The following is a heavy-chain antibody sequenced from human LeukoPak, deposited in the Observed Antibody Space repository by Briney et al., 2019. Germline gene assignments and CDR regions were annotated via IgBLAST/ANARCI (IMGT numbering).Heavy chain of an antibody. Sequence: GASVKVSCKASGYTFTGYYMHWVRQAPGQGLEWMGWINPNSGGTNYAQKFQGRVTMNRDTSISTAYMELSRLRSDDTAVYYCARVAVYYYYYMDVWGKGTTVTVSS. J-gene: IGHJ6*03. CDR3: ARVAVYYYYYMDV. D-gene: IGHD6-19*01. CDR2: INPNSGGT. CDR1: GYTFTGYY. V-gene: IGHV1-2*02.